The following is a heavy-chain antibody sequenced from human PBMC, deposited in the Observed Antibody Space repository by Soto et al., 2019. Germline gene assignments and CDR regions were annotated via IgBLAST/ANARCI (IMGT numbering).Heavy chain of an antibody. D-gene: IGHD3-22*01. CDR1: GGSVSSGSYY. CDR2: IYYSGST. CDR3: AGGDNYYDSSGYYFAFDI. J-gene: IGHJ3*02. V-gene: IGHV4-61*01. Sequence: PSEALSLTCTVSGGSVSSGSYYWGWIRQPPGKGLEWIGYIYYSGSTNYNPSLKSRVTISVDTSKNQFSLKLSSVTAADTAVYYCAGGDNYYDSSGYYFAFDIWGQGTMVTVSS.